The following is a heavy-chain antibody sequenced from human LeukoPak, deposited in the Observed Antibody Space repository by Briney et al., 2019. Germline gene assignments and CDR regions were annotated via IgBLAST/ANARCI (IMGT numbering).Heavy chain of an antibody. Sequence: PGGSLRLSCAASGFTFSSYAMHWVRQAPGKGLEWVAVISYDGSNKYYADSVKGRFTISRDNSKNTLYLQMNSLRAEDTAVYYCARGSSSWHTSNWGFDYWGQGTLVTVSS. CDR1: GFTFSSYA. J-gene: IGHJ4*02. D-gene: IGHD6-13*01. CDR3: ARGSSSWHTSNWGFDY. V-gene: IGHV3-30*04. CDR2: ISYDGSNK.